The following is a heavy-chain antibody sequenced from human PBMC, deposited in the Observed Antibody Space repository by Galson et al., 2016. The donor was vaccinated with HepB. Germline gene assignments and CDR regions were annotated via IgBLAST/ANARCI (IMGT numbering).Heavy chain of an antibody. D-gene: IGHD5-12*01. J-gene: IGHJ4*02. CDR2: IYYDGSNK. V-gene: IGHV3-33*06. CDR3: AKLAGFYLDNSGYPRDY. CDR1: GFTFSTYG. Sequence: SLRLSCAASGFTFSTYGMHWVRQAPGKGLEWVAVIYYDGSNKYYADSVKGRFTISRDNSKNTLYLQMNSLRGEDTAVYYCAKLAGFYLDNSGYPRDYWGQGTLVSVSS.